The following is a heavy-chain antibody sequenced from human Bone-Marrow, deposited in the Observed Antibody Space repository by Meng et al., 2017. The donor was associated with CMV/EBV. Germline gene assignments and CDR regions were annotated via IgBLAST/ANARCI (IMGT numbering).Heavy chain of an antibody. CDR2: IIPILGIA. D-gene: IGHD3-22*01. Sequence: SVKVSCKASGGTFSSYAISWVRQAPGQGLEWMGGIIPILGIANYAQKFQGRVTITAVKSTSTAYMELSSLGSEDTAVYYCARGAYYYDSSGYWYFDYWGQGTLVTVSS. CDR1: GGTFSSYA. V-gene: IGHV1-69*10. CDR3: ARGAYYYDSSGYWYFDY. J-gene: IGHJ4*02.